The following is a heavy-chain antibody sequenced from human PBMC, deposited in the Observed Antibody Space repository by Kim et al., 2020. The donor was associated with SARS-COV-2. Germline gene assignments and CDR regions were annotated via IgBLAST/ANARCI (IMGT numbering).Heavy chain of an antibody. V-gene: IGHV1-69*13. CDR2: IIPIFGTA. CDR3: ARPRGYYGSGSYGYNYYGMDV. Sequence: SVKVSCKASGGTFSSYAISWVRQAPGQGLEWMGGIIPIFGTANYAQKFQGRVTITADESTSTAYMELSSLRSEDTAVYYCARPRGYYGSGSYGYNYYGMDVWGQGTTVTVSS. D-gene: IGHD3-10*01. J-gene: IGHJ6*02. CDR1: GGTFSSYA.